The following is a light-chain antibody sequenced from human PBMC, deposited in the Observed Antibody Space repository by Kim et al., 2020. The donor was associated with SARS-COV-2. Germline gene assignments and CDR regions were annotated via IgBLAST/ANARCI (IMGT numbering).Light chain of an antibody. Sequence: QSVLTQPASVSGSPGQSITISCTGTDSDVGGFNFVSWYQKHPDKAPKLMIYDVTYRPSGISTRFSGSKSGKTASLTISGLQADDEADYFCTSYSSTTTLYVFGTGTKVTVL. CDR1: DSDVGGFNF. J-gene: IGLJ1*01. CDR2: DVT. V-gene: IGLV2-14*03. CDR3: TSYSSTTTLYV.